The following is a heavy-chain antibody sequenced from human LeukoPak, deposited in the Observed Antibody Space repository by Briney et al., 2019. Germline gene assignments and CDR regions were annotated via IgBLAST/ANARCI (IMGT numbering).Heavy chain of an antibody. CDR1: GFTFSSYS. CDR2: ISSSSRYI. Sequence: GGSLRLSCVASGFTFSSYSMNWVRQAPGKGLEWVSSISSSSRYIYYADSVKGRFTISRDNAKNSLFLQLNSLRAEDTAVYYCARXXGAAGTTTIGSNWFDPWGQGTMVTVSS. J-gene: IGHJ5*02. D-gene: IGHD2/OR15-2a*01. CDR3: ARXXGAAGTTTIGSNWFDP. V-gene: IGHV3-21*01.